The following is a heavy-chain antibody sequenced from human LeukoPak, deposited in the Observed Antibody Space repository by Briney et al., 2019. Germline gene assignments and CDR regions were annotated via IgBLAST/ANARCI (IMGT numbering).Heavy chain of an antibody. CDR1: GGSISSSSYY. J-gene: IGHJ4*02. D-gene: IGHD5-18*01. CDR2: IYYSGST. CDR3: ARSTDDGYSYGHDY. Sequence: SETQSLTCTVSGGSISSSSYYWGWIRQPPGKGLEWIGSIYYSGSTYYNPSLKSRVTISVDTSKNQFSLKLSSVTAADTAVYYCARSTDDGYSYGHDYWGQGTLVTVSS. V-gene: IGHV4-39*01.